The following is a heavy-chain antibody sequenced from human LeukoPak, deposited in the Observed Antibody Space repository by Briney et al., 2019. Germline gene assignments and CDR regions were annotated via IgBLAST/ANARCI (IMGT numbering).Heavy chain of an antibody. D-gene: IGHD2-15*01. CDR2: ISGSGGST. V-gene: IGHV3-23*01. J-gene: IGHJ4*02. CDR1: GFTFSSYA. CDR3: AKEKLYCSGGSCYSGYYFDY. Sequence: GGSLRLSCGASGFTFSSYAMSWVRQAPGKGLEWVSAISGSGGSTYYADSVKGRFTISRDNSKNTLYLQMNSLRAEDTAVYYCAKEKLYCSGGSCYSGYYFDYWGQGTLVTVSS.